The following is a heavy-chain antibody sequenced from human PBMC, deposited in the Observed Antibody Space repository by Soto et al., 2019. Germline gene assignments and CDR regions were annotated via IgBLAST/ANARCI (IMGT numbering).Heavy chain of an antibody. D-gene: IGHD2-2*01. V-gene: IGHV4-39*01. CDR1: GGSISSSSYY. CDR2: IYYSGST. J-gene: IGHJ4*02. CDR3: ASSQDIVVVPAASN. Sequence: SETLSLTCTVSGGSISSSSYYWGWIRQPPGKGLEWIGSIYYSGSTFYNPSLKSRVTISVDTSKNQFSLKLSSVTAADTAVYYCASSQDIVVVPAASNWGQGTLVTVSS.